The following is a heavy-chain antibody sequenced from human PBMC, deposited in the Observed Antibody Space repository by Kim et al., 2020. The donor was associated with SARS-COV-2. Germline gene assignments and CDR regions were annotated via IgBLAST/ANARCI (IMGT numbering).Heavy chain of an antibody. V-gene: IGHV3-23*01. CDR2: ISGSGGST. J-gene: IGHJ4*02. CDR1: GFTFSSYA. CDR3: AKRNRALERFGNDY. Sequence: GGSLRLSCAASGFTFSSYAMSWVRQAPGKGLEWVSAISGSGGSTYYADSVKGRFTISRDNSKNTLYLQMNSLRAEDTAVYYCAKRNRALERFGNDYWGQGTLVTVSS. D-gene: IGHD3-16*01.